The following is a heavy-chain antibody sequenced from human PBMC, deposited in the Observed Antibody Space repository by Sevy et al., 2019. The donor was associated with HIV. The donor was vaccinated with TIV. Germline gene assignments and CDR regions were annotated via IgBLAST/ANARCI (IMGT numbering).Heavy chain of an antibody. D-gene: IGHD3-22*01. CDR2: IYTSGST. CDR1: GGSISNYY. CDR3: ARGGHYDGSDYSQGYYYGMDV. J-gene: IGHJ6*02. V-gene: IGHV4-4*07. Sequence: SETLSLTCTVSGGSISNYYWNWVRQPAGKGLEWIGRIYTSGSTNYNPSLKSRVTMSLDTSKNQFCLKLSSVTAADTAVYFCARGGHYDGSDYSQGYYYGMDVWGQGTTVTVSS.